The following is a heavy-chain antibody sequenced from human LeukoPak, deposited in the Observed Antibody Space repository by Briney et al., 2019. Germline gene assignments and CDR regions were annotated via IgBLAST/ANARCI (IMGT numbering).Heavy chain of an antibody. D-gene: IGHD3-10*01. CDR2: INPNSGGT. Sequence: ASVKVSCKASGYTFGSYDINWVRQATGQGLEWMGWINPNSGGTNYAQKFQGRVTMTRDTSISTAYMELSRLRSDDTAVYYCARDDPRGWYYFDYWGQGTLVTVSS. J-gene: IGHJ4*02. CDR1: GYTFGSYD. CDR3: ARDDPRGWYYFDY. V-gene: IGHV1-2*02.